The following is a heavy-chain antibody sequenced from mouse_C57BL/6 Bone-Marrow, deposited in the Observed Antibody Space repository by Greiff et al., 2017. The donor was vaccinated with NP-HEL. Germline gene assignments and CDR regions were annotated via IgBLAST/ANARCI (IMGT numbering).Heavy chain of an antibody. J-gene: IGHJ4*01. Sequence: QVQLQQSDAELVKPGASVKISCKVSGYTFTDHTIHWMKQRPEQGLEWIGYIYPRDGSTKYNEKFKGKATLTADKSSSTAYMQLNSLTSEDSAVYFCARRGYSNYRTNYYAMDYWGQGTSVTVSS. D-gene: IGHD2-5*01. CDR3: ARRGYSNYRTNYYAMDY. V-gene: IGHV1-78*01. CDR1: GYTFTDHT. CDR2: IYPRDGST.